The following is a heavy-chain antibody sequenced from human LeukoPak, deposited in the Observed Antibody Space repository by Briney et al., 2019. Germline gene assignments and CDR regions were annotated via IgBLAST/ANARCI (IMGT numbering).Heavy chain of an antibody. CDR3: ARAKGSSWYYYYYMDV. V-gene: IGHV4-4*07. CDR2: IYTSGST. CDR1: GGSISSYY. Sequence: SETLSLTCTVSGGSISSYYWSWIRQPAGKGLEWIGRIYTSGSTNYNPSLKSRVTMSVDTSKNQFSLKLSSVTAADTAVYYCARAKGSSWYYYYYMDVWGKGTTVTVSS. D-gene: IGHD6-13*01. J-gene: IGHJ6*03.